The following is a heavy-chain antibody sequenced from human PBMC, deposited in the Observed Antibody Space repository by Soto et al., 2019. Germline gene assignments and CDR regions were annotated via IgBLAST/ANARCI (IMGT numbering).Heavy chain of an antibody. J-gene: IGHJ3*02. CDR3: ANKRDIVGAFDGFDI. V-gene: IGHV1-69*13. CDR1: GGTFSSYA. Sequence: SVKVSCKASGGTFSSYAISWVRQAPGQGLEWMGGIIPIFGTANYAQKFQGRVTITADESTSTAYMELSSLRSEDTAVYYCANKRDIVGAFDGFDIWGQGTMVTVSS. D-gene: IGHD1-26*01. CDR2: IIPIFGTA.